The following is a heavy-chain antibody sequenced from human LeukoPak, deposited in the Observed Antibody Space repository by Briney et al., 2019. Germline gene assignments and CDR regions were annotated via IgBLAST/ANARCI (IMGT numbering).Heavy chain of an antibody. J-gene: IGHJ6*02. CDR2: IKADGSGT. CDR1: GFTIGPYA. Sequence: GGALRLSCAASGFTIGPYAMYWVRQGPGRGLEWVSVIKADGSGTFYADSVRGRFTTSRDNSKNSLYLQMNSLTSEDTALYYCATWAFYHNLDVWGQGTTVVVSS. V-gene: IGHV3-43*02. CDR3: ATWAFYHNLDV. D-gene: IGHD2/OR15-2a*01.